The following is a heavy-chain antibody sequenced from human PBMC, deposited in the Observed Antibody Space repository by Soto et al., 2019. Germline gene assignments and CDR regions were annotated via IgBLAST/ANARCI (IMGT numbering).Heavy chain of an antibody. CDR3: AADPPDRQLTGGYYYYGMDV. V-gene: IGHV1-58*01. CDR2: IVVGSGNT. Sequence: ASVKVSCKASGFTFTSSAVQWVRQARGQRLEWIGWIVVGSGNTNYAQKFQERVTITRAMSTSTAYLELSSLGSEDTAVYYCAADPPDRQLTGGYYYYGMDVWGQGTTVTVSS. J-gene: IGHJ6*02. CDR1: GFTFTSSA. D-gene: IGHD7-27*01.